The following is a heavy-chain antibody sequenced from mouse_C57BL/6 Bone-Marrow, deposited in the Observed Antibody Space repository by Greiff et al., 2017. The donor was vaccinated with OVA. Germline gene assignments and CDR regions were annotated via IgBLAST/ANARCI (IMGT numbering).Heavy chain of an antibody. CDR2: ISDGGSYT. D-gene: IGHD2-1*01. CDR3: AGYANSYAMDY. V-gene: IGHV5-4*03. J-gene: IGHJ4*01. CDR1: GFTFSNYA. Sequence: EVKLMESGGGLVKPGGSLKLSCAASGFTFSNYAMSWVRQTPEKRLEWVATISDGGSYTYYPDNVKGRFTFSRDNAKTNLYLQMSHLKSEDTAMYYCAGYANSYAMDYWGQGTSVTVSS.